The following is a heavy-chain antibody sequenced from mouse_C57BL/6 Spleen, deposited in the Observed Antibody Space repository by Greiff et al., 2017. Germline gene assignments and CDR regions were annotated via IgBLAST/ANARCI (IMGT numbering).Heavy chain of an antibody. CDR1: GYSFTGYF. CDR3: ARRDLFDY. CDR2: INPYNGDT. V-gene: IGHV1-20*01. Sequence: EVKVVESGPELVKPGDSVKISCKASGYSFTGYFMNWVMQSHGKSLEWIGRINPYNGDTFYNQKFKGKATLTVDTSSSTAHMELRSLTSEDSAVYYCARRDLFDYWGQGTTLTVSS. J-gene: IGHJ2*01. D-gene: IGHD3-3*01.